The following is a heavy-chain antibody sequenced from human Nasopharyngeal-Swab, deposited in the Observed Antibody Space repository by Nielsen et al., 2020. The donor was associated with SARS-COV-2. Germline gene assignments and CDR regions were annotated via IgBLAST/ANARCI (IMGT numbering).Heavy chain of an antibody. CDR3: AREERGYSSGWYSSWFDP. Sequence: PGKGLEWIELIYSTGSTYYNPSLKSRVTISVDTSKNQFSLRLTSVTAADTAVYYCAREERGYSSGWYSSWFDPWGQGTLVTVSS. D-gene: IGHD6-19*01. V-gene: IGHV4-39*07. J-gene: IGHJ5*02. CDR2: IYSTGST.